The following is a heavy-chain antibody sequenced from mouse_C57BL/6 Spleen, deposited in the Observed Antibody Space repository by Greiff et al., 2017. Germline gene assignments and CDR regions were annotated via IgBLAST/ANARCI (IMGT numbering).Heavy chain of an antibody. CDR3: ARRTTEGFDY. CDR1: GYAFSSYW. Sequence: QVHVKQSGAELVKPGASVKISCKASGYAFSSYWLNWVKQRPGKGLERIGQIYPGDGDTNYNGKFKGKATLTADKSSSTAYMQLSSLTAEDSAVYFCARRTTEGFDYWGQGTTRTVSS. D-gene: IGHD1-1*01. CDR2: IYPGDGDT. J-gene: IGHJ2*01. V-gene: IGHV1-80*01.